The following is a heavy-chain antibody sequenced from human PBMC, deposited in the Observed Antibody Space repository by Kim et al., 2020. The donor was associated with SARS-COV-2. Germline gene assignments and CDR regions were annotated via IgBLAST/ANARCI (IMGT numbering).Heavy chain of an antibody. Sequence: SETLSLTCAVYGGSFSGYYWSWIRQPPGKGLEWIGEINHSGSTNYNPSLKSRVTISVDTSKNQFSLKLSSVTAADTAVYYCARGHGVAARTPRYYYMAV. CDR1: GGSFSGYY. V-gene: IGHV4-34*01. D-gene: IGHD6-13*01. CDR3: ARGHGVAARTPRYYYMAV. CDR2: INHSGST. J-gene: IGHJ6*03.